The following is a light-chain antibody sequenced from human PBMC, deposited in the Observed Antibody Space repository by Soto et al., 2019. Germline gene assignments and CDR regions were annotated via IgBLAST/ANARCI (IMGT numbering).Light chain of an antibody. CDR1: QRVYSN. CDR2: GAS. J-gene: IGKJ3*01. CDR3: QQYGIV. Sequence: EILMTQSPDTLSVSPGESATLSCRASQRVYSNLAWYQQRPGQAPRLLIDGASTRATGVPARFSGRGSGTEFTLTISRLEPEDFAVYYCQQYGIVFGPGTKVDIK. V-gene: IGKV3-15*01.